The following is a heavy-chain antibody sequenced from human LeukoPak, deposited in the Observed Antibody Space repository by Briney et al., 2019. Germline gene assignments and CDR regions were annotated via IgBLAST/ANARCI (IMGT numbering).Heavy chain of an antibody. CDR2: INPSGGST. Sequence: ASVKVSCKASGYTFTSYYMHWVRQAPGQGLEWMGIINPSGGSTSYAQKFQGRVTMTRDTSTSTVYMELSSLRSEDAAVYYCARSDTAMARDYWGQGTLVTVSS. J-gene: IGHJ4*02. CDR3: ARSDTAMARDY. D-gene: IGHD5-18*01. CDR1: GYTFTSYY. V-gene: IGHV1-46*03.